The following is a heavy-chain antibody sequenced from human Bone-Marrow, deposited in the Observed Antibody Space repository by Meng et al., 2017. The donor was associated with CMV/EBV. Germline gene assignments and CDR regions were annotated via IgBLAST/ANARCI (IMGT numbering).Heavy chain of an antibody. J-gene: IGHJ6*02. Sequence: SVKVSCKASGGTFSSYAISWVRQAPGQGLEWMGGIIPILGIANYAQKFQGRVTITADKSTSTAYMELSSLRSEDTAVYYCARGALRFLEWTGDYYGMDVWGQGTTVTVSS. V-gene: IGHV1-69*10. CDR2: IIPILGIA. D-gene: IGHD3-3*01. CDR3: ARGALRFLEWTGDYYGMDV. CDR1: GGTFSSYA.